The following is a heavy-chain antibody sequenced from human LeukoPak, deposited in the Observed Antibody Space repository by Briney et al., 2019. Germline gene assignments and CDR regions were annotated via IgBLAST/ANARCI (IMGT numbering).Heavy chain of an antibody. CDR1: GFIVSSNY. J-gene: IGHJ4*02. D-gene: IGHD3-16*01. CDR2: IYSGGNT. CDR3: AGGIRWPGLDY. Sequence: GGSLRLSCAASGFIVSSNYMSWVRQAPGKGLEWVSVIYSGGNTYYADSVKGRFTISRDNSKNTLDLQMNSLRAEDTAVYYCAGGIRWPGLDYWGQGTLVTVS. V-gene: IGHV3-66*01.